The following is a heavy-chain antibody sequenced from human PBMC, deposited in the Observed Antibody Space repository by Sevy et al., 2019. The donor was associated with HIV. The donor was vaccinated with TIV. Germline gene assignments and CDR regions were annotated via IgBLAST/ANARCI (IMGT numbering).Heavy chain of an antibody. CDR3: ARQKITMVRGVILNWFDP. J-gene: IGHJ5*02. V-gene: IGHV4-39*01. CDR1: GGSISSSSYY. D-gene: IGHD3-10*01. Sequence: SETLSLTCTVSGGSISSSSYYWGRIRQPPGKGLEWIGSICYSGSTYYNPSLKSRVTISVDTSKNQFSLKLSLVTAADTAVYYCARQKITMVRGVILNWFDPWGQGTLVTVSS. CDR2: ICYSGST.